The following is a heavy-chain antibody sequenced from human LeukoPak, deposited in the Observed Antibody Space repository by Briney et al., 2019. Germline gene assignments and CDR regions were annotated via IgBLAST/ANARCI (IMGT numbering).Heavy chain of an antibody. V-gene: IGHV3-23*01. CDR2: ISGSGGST. CDR1: GFTFSSYA. J-gene: IGHJ4*02. Sequence: GGSLRLSCAASGFTFSSYAMSWVRQAPGKGLEWVSAISGSGGSTYYADSVKGRFTISRDNSKNTLYLQMNSLRAEDTAVYYCAKAEGGYDFWSAFFDYWGQGTLVTVSS. CDR3: AKAEGGYDFWSAFFDY. D-gene: IGHD3-3*01.